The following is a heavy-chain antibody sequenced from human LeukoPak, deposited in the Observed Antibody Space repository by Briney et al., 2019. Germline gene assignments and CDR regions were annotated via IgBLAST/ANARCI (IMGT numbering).Heavy chain of an antibody. CDR1: GYTFTNYA. CDR2: ISASNGNT. Sequence: VASVKVSCKASGYTFTNYAIAWVRQAPGQGLEWMGWISASNGNTNYPQKLQGRVTMTTDTSTTTAYMELRSLRSDDTAVYYCARFYYDFWSGENYYYHYMDVLGKGTTVTVSS. CDR3: ARFYYDFWSGENYYYHYMDV. J-gene: IGHJ6*03. V-gene: IGHV1-18*01. D-gene: IGHD3-3*01.